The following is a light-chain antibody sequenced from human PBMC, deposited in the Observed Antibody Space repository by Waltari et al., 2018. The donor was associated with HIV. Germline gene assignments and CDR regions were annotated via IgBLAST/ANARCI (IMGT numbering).Light chain of an antibody. CDR2: DTN. J-gene: IGLJ2*01. CDR1: TGAVTSGHH. V-gene: IGLV7-46*01. CDR3: LLSYAGARPVV. Sequence: QAVVTQEPSLTVSPGGTVTLTCGSSTGAVTSGHHPYWFQQKPGPATKTLIYDTNNNHPWTPARFSRALLGGKAALTLSGAQPEDEAKYDCLLSYAGARPVVFGGGTQLTVL.